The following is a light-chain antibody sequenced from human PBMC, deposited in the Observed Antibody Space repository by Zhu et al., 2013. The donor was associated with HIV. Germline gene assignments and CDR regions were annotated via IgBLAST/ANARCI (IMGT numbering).Light chain of an antibody. CDR3: QQFGSAPYT. CDR2: NAS. CDR1: QFVGSSTF. J-gene: IGKJ2*01. V-gene: IGKV3-20*01. Sequence: EIVLTQSPGTLSLSSGERVTLSCRASQFVGSSTFLAWYQQKPGQAPSLLIYNASTRARGVPDRISGGGSGTNFTLTITMLEPGDFAVYYCQQFGSAPYTFGQGTKLEFK.